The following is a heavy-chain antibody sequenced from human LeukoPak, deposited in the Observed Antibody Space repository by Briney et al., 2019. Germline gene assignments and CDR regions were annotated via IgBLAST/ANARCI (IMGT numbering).Heavy chain of an antibody. Sequence: VASVKVSCKASGGTFSSYAISWVRQAPGQGLEWMGGIIPIFGTANYAQKFQGRVTITTDESTSTAYMELSSLRSEDTAVYYCAMGWFGELLYWGQGTLVTVSS. CDR3: AMGWFGELLY. D-gene: IGHD3-10*01. CDR2: IIPIFGTA. V-gene: IGHV1-69*05. J-gene: IGHJ4*02. CDR1: GGTFSSYA.